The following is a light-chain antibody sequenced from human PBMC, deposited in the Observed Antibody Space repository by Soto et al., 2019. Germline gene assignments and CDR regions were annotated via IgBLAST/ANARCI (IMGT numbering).Light chain of an antibody. V-gene: IGLV2-11*01. Sequence: QSALTQPRAVSGSPGQSVTISCTGTSSDVGGYNDVSWYQQYPGKAPKLMIYDVSKRPSGVPDRFSGSKSGNTASLTVSGLQADDEAEYYCCSYAGSVLFGGGTKLTVL. J-gene: IGLJ2*01. CDR1: SSDVGGYND. CDR2: DVS. CDR3: CSYAGSVL.